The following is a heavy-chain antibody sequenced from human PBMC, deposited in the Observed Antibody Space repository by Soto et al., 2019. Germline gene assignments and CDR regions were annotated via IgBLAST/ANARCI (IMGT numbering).Heavy chain of an antibody. D-gene: IGHD5-18*01. CDR3: ARDWSKFSYNYPYYYAMDA. CDR2: LSSSGTT. V-gene: IGHV3-53*02. J-gene: IGHJ6*02. CDR1: GFSVTNNY. Sequence: EVQLVETGGGLIQPGGSLRLSCSVSGFSVTNNYISWVRQAPGKGLEWVSLLSSSGTTYYADSVRGRFTVSRDDSKNTLHLQMDSLTPEYTAVYYCARDWSKFSYNYPYYYAMDAWGQGTTVSVSS.